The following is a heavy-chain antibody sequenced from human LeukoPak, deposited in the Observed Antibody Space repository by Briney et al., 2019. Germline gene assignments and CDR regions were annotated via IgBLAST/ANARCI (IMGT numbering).Heavy chain of an antibody. V-gene: IGHV3-74*01. CDR1: GFTFSYFW. D-gene: IGHD4-17*01. J-gene: IGHJ4*02. Sequence: GGSLRLSCAASGFTFSYFWMHWFRQTPGKGLVWVSCTNTDGSYSSYADSVKGRFTISRDNVRNKLYLQMSSLRAEDSAVYYCARDFDGPRASDYWGQGISVTVSS. CDR2: TNTDGSYS. CDR3: ARDFDGPRASDY.